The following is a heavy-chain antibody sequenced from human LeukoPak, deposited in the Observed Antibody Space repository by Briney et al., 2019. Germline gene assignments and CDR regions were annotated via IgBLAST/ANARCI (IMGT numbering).Heavy chain of an antibody. J-gene: IGHJ6*03. Sequence: ASVKVSCKASGYTFTSYGISWVRQAPGQGLEWMGWINPNSGDTNYAQKFQGRVTMTRDTSITTGYMELTTLRSDGTAVYFCARGDLVRGYYYMDVWGKGTTVTVSS. CDR1: GYTFTSYG. CDR3: ARGDLVRGYYYMDV. V-gene: IGHV1-2*02. D-gene: IGHD6-6*01. CDR2: INPNSGDT.